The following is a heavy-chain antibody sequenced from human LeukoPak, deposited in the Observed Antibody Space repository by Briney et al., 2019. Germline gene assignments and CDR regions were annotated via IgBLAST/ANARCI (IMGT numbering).Heavy chain of an antibody. CDR3: ARLRVPAAMAGDY. D-gene: IGHD2-2*01. J-gene: IGHJ4*02. CDR1: GGSISSSSYY. V-gene: IGHV4-39*01. CDR2: IYYSGST. Sequence: SETLSLTCTVSGGSISSSSYYWGWIRQPPGKGLEWIGSIYYSGSTYYNPPLKSRVTISVDTSKNQFSLKLSSVTAADTAVYYCARLRVPAAMAGDYWGQGTLVTVSS.